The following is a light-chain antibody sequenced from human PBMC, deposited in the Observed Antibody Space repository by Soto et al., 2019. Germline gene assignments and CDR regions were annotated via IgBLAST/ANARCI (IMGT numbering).Light chain of an antibody. CDR1: QSVSSSY. V-gene: IGKV3-20*01. Sequence: EIVLAQSPGTLSLAPGERATLSCRASQSVSSSYLAWYQQKPGQAPRLLIYGASSRATGIPDRFSGSGSGTDFTLTISRLEPEDFAVYYWQQYGSSPGTFGQGTKV. J-gene: IGKJ1*01. CDR2: GAS. CDR3: QQYGSSPGT.